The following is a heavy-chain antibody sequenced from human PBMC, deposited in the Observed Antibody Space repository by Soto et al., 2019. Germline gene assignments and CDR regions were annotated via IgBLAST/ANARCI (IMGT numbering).Heavy chain of an antibody. V-gene: IGHV1-46*01. CDR1: GYTFRRYY. CDR3: AREVDDSGGYLLY. J-gene: IGHJ4*02. CDR2: IDPSDGRT. D-gene: IGHD3-22*01. Sequence: QVQMVQSGAEVKKPGASVKVSCKASGYTFRRYYIHWVRQAPGQGLEWMGIIDPSDGRTTYAQKVQGSLTMTRDTSTSTVYMELRSLRSEDTAVYYCAREVDDSGGYLLYWGQGTLVTVSS.